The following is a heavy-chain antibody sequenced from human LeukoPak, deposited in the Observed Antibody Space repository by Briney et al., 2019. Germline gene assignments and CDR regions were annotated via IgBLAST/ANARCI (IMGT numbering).Heavy chain of an antibody. D-gene: IGHD1-14*01. CDR3: ARAAQPGFDP. CDR2: ISSDSGTI. V-gene: IGHV3-48*03. CDR1: GFTFSTDE. J-gene: IGHJ5*02. Sequence: PGGSLRLSCTASGFTFSTDEMNWVRQAPGKGLEWVSYISSDSGTIYQADSVKGRFTISRDNAKNSLYLQMNSLRAEDTAVYHCARAAQPGFDPWGQGTLVIVSS.